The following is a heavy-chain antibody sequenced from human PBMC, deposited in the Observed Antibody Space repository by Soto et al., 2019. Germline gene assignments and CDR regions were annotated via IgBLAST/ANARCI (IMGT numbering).Heavy chain of an antibody. Sequence: ASVKVSCTASGYTYTSYYMHWVRQAPGKGLEWMGGFDPEDGETIYAQKFQGRVTMTEDTSTDTAYMELSSLRSEDTAVYYCATGLSYDSSGYLIDYWGQGTLVTVSS. D-gene: IGHD3-22*01. CDR3: ATGLSYDSSGYLIDY. CDR2: FDPEDGET. J-gene: IGHJ4*02. CDR1: GYTYTSYY. V-gene: IGHV1-24*01.